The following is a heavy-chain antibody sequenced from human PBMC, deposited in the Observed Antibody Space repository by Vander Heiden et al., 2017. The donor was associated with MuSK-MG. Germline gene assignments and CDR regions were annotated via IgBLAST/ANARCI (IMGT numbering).Heavy chain of an antibody. CDR1: GYTFTGYY. CDR2: INPNSGGT. CDR3: ARPEGLGELSDPYYFDY. Sequence: QVQLVQSGAEVQQPGASVKVSCKASGYTFTGYYMHWVRQAPGQGLEWMGWINPNSGGTNYAQKFQGRVTMTRDTSISTAYMELSRLRSDDTAVYYCARPEGLGELSDPYYFDYWGQGTLVTVSS. J-gene: IGHJ4*02. D-gene: IGHD3-16*02. V-gene: IGHV1-2*02.